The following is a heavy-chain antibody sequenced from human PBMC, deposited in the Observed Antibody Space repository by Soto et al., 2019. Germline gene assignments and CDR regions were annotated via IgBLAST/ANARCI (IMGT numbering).Heavy chain of an antibody. CDR1: NGSFSDYF. J-gene: IGHJ4*02. V-gene: IGHV4-34*01. D-gene: IGHD6-19*01. CDR2: IKESGFA. Sequence: ETLSLTCGVYNGSFSDYFWNWIRQPPGKGLEWIGEIKESGFATYNPSLKRRVTMSVDTANNQFSLKVTSVTAADTAVYYCARGKSSGPLYYFDTWGQGTLVTVSS. CDR3: ARGKSSGPLYYFDT.